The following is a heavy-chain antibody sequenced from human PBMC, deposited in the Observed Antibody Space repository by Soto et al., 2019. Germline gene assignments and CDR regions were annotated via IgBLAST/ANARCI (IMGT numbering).Heavy chain of an antibody. J-gene: IGHJ6*02. CDR3: TTGKEDCSGCSCYSRGYYYYGMDV. CDR1: GFTFSNAW. D-gene: IGHD2-15*01. Sequence: GGSLRLSCAASGFTFSNAWMNWVRQAPGKGLEWVGRIKSKTDGGTTDYAAPVKGRFTISRDDSKNTLYLQMNSPKTEDTAVYYCTTGKEDCSGCSCYSRGYYYYGMDVWGQGTTVTVSS. CDR2: IKSKTDGGTT. V-gene: IGHV3-15*07.